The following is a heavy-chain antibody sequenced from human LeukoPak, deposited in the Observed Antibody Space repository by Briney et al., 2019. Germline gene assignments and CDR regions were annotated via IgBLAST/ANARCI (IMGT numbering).Heavy chain of an antibody. CDR1: GFTFSSYE. Sequence: GGSLRLSCAASGFTFSSYEMNWVRQAPGKGLEWVSSISSGSTYIYYADSVKGRFTISRDNAKNSLYLQMNSLRAEDTAVYYCARGDRVDSSSWYNWFDPWGQGTLVTVSS. CDR3: ARGDRVDSSSWYNWFDP. V-gene: IGHV3-21*01. D-gene: IGHD6-13*01. J-gene: IGHJ5*02. CDR2: ISSGSTYI.